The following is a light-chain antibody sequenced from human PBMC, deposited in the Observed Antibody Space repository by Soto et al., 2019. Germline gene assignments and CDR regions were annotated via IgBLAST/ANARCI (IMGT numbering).Light chain of an antibody. J-gene: IGLJ2*01. Sequence: QSALTQPPSASGSLGQSVTMSCTGTSSDVGGYKYVSWYQQYPGKAPKLMIYEVNKRPSGIPDRFSGSKSGNTASLTVSGLQAEDEADYYCSSYGGTNNLLFGGGTKLTVL. CDR2: EVN. V-gene: IGLV2-8*01. CDR1: SSDVGGYKY. CDR3: SSYGGTNNLL.